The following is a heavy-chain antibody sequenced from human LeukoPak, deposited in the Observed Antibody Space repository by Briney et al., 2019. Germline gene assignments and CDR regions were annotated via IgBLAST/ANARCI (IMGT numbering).Heavy chain of an antibody. J-gene: IGHJ6*02. D-gene: IGHD2-15*01. CDR3: AGRSSYYYYGMDV. CDR2: INSDGSST. CDR1: GFTFSSYW. Sequence: GGSLRLSCAASGFTFSSYWMHWVRQAPGKGLVWVSRINSDGSSTSYADSVKGRFTISRDNAKNTLYLQMNSLRAEDTAVYYCAGRSSYYYYGMDVWGQGTTVTVSS. V-gene: IGHV3-74*01.